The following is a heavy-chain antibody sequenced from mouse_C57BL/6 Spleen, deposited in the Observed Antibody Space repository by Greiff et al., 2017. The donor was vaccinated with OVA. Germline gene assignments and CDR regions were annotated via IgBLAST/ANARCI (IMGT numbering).Heavy chain of an antibody. J-gene: IGHJ1*03. CDR1: GYTFTSYG. Sequence: VKLQESGAELARPGASVKLSCKASGYTFTSYGISWVKQRTGQGLEWIGEIYPRSGNTYYNEKFKGKATLTADKSSSTAYMELRSLTSEDSAVYFCARSDYGSSYHWYFDVWGTGTTVTVSS. CDR2: IYPRSGNT. D-gene: IGHD1-1*01. V-gene: IGHV1-81*01. CDR3: ARSDYGSSYHWYFDV.